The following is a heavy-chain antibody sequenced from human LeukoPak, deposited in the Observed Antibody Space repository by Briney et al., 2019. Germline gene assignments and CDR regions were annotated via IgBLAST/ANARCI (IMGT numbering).Heavy chain of an antibody. CDR3: ARMRYSGDPGDY. J-gene: IGHJ4*02. V-gene: IGHV3-48*02. Sequence: QTGGSLRLSCAASGFTFGSYGMHWVRQAPGKGLEWVSHISSTGSTIYYADSVKGRFTISRDNAKNSLYLQMNSLRDEDTAVYYCARMRYSGDPGDYWGQGTLVTVSS. D-gene: IGHD4-17*01. CDR1: GFTFGSYG. CDR2: ISSTGSTI.